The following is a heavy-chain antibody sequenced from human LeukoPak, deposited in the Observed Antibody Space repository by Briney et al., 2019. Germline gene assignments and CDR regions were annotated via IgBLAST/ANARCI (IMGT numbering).Heavy chain of an antibody. J-gene: IGHJ4*02. D-gene: IGHD6-6*01. Sequence: GGSLRLSCAASGFTFSSYAMSWVRQAPGKGLEWVSAISGSGGSTYYADSVKGRFTISRDNSKNTLYLQMNSLRAEDTAVYYCARNKEGYSSSSDYWGQGTLVTVSS. CDR2: ISGSGGST. CDR3: ARNKEGYSSSSDY. V-gene: IGHV3-23*01. CDR1: GFTFSSYA.